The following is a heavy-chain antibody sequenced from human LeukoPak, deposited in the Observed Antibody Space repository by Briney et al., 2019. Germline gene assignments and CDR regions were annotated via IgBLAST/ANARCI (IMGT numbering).Heavy chain of an antibody. CDR2: IYHSGRT. D-gene: IGHD6-19*01. CDR3: ARGPNYSSGWFVFDY. V-gene: IGHV4-30-2*01. J-gene: IGHJ4*02. CDR1: GGSISSDGYY. Sequence: SQTLCLTCAVSGGSISSDGYYWGCIRQPQGQRLVWIISIYHSGRTYINPSLKSRVTISVDRSKNQFSLKLSSVTAADTAVYYCARGPNYSSGWFVFDYWGQGTLVTVSS.